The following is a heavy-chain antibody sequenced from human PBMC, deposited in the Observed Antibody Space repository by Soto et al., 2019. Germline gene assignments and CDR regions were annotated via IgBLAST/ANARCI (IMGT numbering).Heavy chain of an antibody. CDR1: GYSFTNYA. Sequence: ASVKVSCKASGYSFTNYAVHWVRQAPGQRLEWMGWINAGNGNTRFSQNLQGRVTITRDTSARTVYMELSSLRSEDTAVYYCARGHLALLIVAPWFSYMDFSGKG. CDR2: INAGNGNT. D-gene: IGHD3-10*01. V-gene: IGHV1-3*01. J-gene: IGHJ6*03. CDR3: ARGHLALLIVAPWFSYMDF.